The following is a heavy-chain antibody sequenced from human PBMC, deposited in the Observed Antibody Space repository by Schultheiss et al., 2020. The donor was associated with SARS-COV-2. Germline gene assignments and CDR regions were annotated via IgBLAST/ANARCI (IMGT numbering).Heavy chain of an antibody. CDR1: GGSISSSSYY. D-gene: IGHD2-8*01. CDR3: AREGNGRLSWFDP. V-gene: IGHV4-39*07. Sequence: SETLSLTCTVSGGSISSSSYYWGWIRQPPGKGLEWIGEINHSGSTNYNPSLKSRVTISVDTSKNQFSLKLSSVTAADTAVYYCAREGNGRLSWFDPWGQGTLVTVSS. J-gene: IGHJ5*02. CDR2: INHSGST.